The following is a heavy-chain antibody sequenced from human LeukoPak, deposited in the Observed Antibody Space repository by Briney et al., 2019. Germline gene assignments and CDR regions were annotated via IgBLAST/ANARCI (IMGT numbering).Heavy chain of an antibody. J-gene: IGHJ4*02. CDR1: GGSISSSSYY. CDR2: IYYSGST. CDR3: ARAYYYGSGSYVDY. D-gene: IGHD3-10*01. Sequence: PSETLSLTCTVSGGSISSSSYYWGWIRQPPGKGLEWIGSIYYSGSTYYNPSLKSRVTISVDTSKNQFSLKLSSVTAADTAVYYCARAYYYGSGSYVDYWGQGTLVTVSS. V-gene: IGHV4-39*07.